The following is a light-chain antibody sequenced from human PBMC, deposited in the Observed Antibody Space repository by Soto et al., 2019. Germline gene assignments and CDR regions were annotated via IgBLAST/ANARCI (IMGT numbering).Light chain of an antibody. CDR3: CSDAGSNTWV. V-gene: IGLV2-11*01. J-gene: IGLJ3*02. Sequence: QSALTQPRSVSGSPGQSVTISCTGTSSDVGGYNYVSWYQQHPGKAPKLMIYDVTKRPSGVPDRFSGSKSGNTASLTISGLQAEDEADYYCCSDAGSNTWVFGGGTKVTVL. CDR1: SSDVGGYNY. CDR2: DVT.